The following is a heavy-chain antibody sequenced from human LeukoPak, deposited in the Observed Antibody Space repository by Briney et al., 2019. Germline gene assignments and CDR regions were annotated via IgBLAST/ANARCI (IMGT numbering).Heavy chain of an antibody. CDR3: ARDPGIAALDY. J-gene: IGHJ4*02. CDR2: IKEDGSET. CDR1: GFIFKKYW. D-gene: IGHD6-13*01. V-gene: IGHV3-7*01. Sequence: GGSLRLSCAASGFIFKKYWMNWVRQVPGKGLECLANIKEDGSETYYADSVKGRFTISRDNSKNTLYLQMNSLRAEDTAVYYCARDPGIAALDYWGQGTLVTVSS.